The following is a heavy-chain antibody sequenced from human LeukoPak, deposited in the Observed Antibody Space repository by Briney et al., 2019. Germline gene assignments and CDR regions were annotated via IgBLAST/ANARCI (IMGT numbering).Heavy chain of an antibody. CDR2: INIDERIT. D-gene: IGHD5-24*01. CDR1: GFSFSTQR. Sequence: GGSLRLSCAASGFSFSTQRMHWVRQAPGKGLVWVSYINIDERITGYADSVKGRFTISRDNSKNTLYLQMNSLRAEDTAVYFCARSRDGYKRFDSWGQGTLVTVSS. CDR3: ARSRDGYKRFDS. V-gene: IGHV3-74*01. J-gene: IGHJ4*02.